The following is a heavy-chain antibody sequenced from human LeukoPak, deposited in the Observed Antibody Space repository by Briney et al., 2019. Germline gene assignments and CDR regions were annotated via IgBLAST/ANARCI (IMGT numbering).Heavy chain of an antibody. CDR2: IYYSGST. CDR1: GGSISSYY. D-gene: IGHD3-3*01. Sequence: SETLSLTCTVSGGSISSYYWSWVRQPPGKGLEWIGYIYYSGSTNYNPSLTSRVTISVDTSKNQFSLKLSSVTPADPAVYCCARGGNDFWSGSPDAFDIWGHGTMVTVSS. CDR3: ARGGNDFWSGSPDAFDI. V-gene: IGHV4-59*01. J-gene: IGHJ3*02.